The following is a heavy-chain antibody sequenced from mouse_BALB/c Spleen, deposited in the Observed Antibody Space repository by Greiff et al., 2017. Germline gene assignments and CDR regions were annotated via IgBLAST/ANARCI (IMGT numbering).Heavy chain of an antibody. CDR2: IWAGGST. CDR3: AREGANWVLFDY. CDR1: GFSLTSYG. Sequence: QVHVKQSGPGLVAPSQSLSITCTVSGFSLTSYGVHWVRQPPGKGLEWLGVIWAGGSTNYNSALMSRLSISKDNSKSQVFLKMNSLQTDDTAMYYCAREGANWVLFDYWGQGTTLTVSS. D-gene: IGHD4-1*01. J-gene: IGHJ2*01. V-gene: IGHV2-9*02.